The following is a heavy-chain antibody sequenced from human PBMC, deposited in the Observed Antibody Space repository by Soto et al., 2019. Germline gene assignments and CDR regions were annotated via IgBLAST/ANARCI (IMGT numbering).Heavy chain of an antibody. CDR2: IYHSGST. CDR3: ARDSSRGYSYGFDP. Sequence: PSETLSLTCAVSGYSISSGYYWGWIRQPPGKGLEWIGSIYHSGSTYYNPSLKSRVTISVDTSKNQFSLKLSSVTAADTAVYYCARDSSRGYSYGFDPWGQGTLVTVSS. J-gene: IGHJ5*02. V-gene: IGHV4-38-2*02. CDR1: GYSISSGYY. D-gene: IGHD5-18*01.